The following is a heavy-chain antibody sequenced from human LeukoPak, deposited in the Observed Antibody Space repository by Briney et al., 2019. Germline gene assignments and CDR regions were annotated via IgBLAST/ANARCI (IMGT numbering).Heavy chain of an antibody. CDR3: ARDKEGYSSSSPGSIKYYYYYYMDV. D-gene: IGHD6-6*01. Sequence: PSETLSLTCTVSGGSISTYYWSWIRQPAGKGLEWIGRIYTSGSTNYNPSLKSRVTMSVDTSKNQFSLKLSSVTAADTAVYYCARDKEGYSSSSPGSIKYYYYYYMDVWGKGTTVTVPS. CDR1: GGSISTYY. J-gene: IGHJ6*03. CDR2: IYTSGST. V-gene: IGHV4-4*07.